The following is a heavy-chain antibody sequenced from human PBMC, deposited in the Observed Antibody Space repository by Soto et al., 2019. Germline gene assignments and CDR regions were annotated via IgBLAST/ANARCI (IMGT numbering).Heavy chain of an antibody. CDR1: GGSFSGYY. Sequence: SETLSLTCAVYGGSFSGYYWTWIRQPPGKGLEWIGEINHSGNTNYGPSLKTRVTISVDTSRNQFSLNLSSVTAADTAVYYCARGRTNYYDSSGLIRSWGQGTRVTVSS. J-gene: IGHJ4*02. D-gene: IGHD3-22*01. V-gene: IGHV4-34*01. CDR3: ARGRTNYYDSSGLIRS. CDR2: INHSGNT.